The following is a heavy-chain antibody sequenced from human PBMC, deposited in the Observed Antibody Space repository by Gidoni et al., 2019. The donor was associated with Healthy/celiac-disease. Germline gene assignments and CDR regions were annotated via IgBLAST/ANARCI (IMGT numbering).Heavy chain of an antibody. V-gene: IGHV4-39*01. D-gene: IGHD6-19*01. J-gene: IGHJ4*02. Sequence: QLQLQESCPGLVTPSETLSLTCTVAGGSLSSSSYYWGWLRQPPGTGLEWIGSSYYSGSTYYKPALKSRVTISVDTSKNQFSLKLSSVTAADTAVYYCARLPQEYSSGSLDYWGQGTLVTVSS. CDR3: ARLPQEYSSGSLDY. CDR1: GGSLSSSSYY. CDR2: SYYSGST.